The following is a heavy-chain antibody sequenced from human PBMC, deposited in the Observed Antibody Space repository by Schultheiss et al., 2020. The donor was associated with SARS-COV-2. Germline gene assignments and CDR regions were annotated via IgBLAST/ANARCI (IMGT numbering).Heavy chain of an antibody. Sequence: SETLSLTCTVSGGSLSSFHWSWIRQSPGKGLEWIGHIYYSGSTDYNPSLKSRVIMSVDTSMNQFFLRLSSVTAADTALYYCARGTYCGGDCGFDYWGQGTLVTVSS. J-gene: IGHJ4*02. V-gene: IGHV4-59*01. D-gene: IGHD2-21*02. CDR1: GGSLSSFH. CDR3: ARGTYCGGDCGFDY. CDR2: IYYSGST.